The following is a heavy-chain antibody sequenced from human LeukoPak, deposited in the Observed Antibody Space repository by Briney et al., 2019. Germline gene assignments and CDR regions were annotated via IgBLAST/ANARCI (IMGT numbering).Heavy chain of an antibody. CDR2: IKSKIDGETT. J-gene: IGHJ3*01. Sequence: GGSLRLSCTASGFTFSDSWMTWVRQVPGKGLEWVGRIKSKIDGETTEYAAPVEGRFTISRDDSITTVYLQMSGLRTEDTALYHCTTDSGSFVVWGRATMVTVSS. V-gene: IGHV3-15*01. D-gene: IGHD3-10*01. CDR3: TTDSGSFVV. CDR1: GFTFSDSW.